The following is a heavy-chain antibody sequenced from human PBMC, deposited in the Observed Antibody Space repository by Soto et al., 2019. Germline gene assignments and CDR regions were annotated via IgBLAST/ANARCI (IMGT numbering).Heavy chain of an antibody. D-gene: IGHD6-13*01. CDR1: GFSFGSSW. Sequence: EVQLVESGGGLVQPGGSLRLSCAASGFSFGSSWMTWVRQAPGKGLEWVANIKKDGSKISYLDSVRGRFTISRDNAKNPMYRERNSLRAEDSGLYYCARDVSPGSSSLYFDDFDIWGRGTMVTVSS. J-gene: IGHJ3*02. CDR3: ARDVSPGSSSLYFDDFDI. CDR2: IKKDGSKI. V-gene: IGHV3-7*05.